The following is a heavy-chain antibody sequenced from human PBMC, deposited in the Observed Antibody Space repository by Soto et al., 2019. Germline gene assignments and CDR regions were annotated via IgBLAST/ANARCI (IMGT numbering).Heavy chain of an antibody. CDR3: ARATTSSPGGRNSFDP. V-gene: IGHV3-21*01. J-gene: IGHJ5*02. CDR1: GFTLSSHS. Sequence: GGSLRLSCAASGFTLSSHSMNWVRQAPGKGLEWVSSISSSSTRIYYADSMKGRFTVSRDNAKNSLYLQMDSLRAEDTAVYYCARATTSSPGGRNSFDPWGQGTLVTVSS. CDR2: ISSSSTRI. D-gene: IGHD3-16*01.